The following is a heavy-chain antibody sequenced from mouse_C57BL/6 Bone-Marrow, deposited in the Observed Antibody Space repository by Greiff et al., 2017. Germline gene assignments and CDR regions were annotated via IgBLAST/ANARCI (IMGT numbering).Heavy chain of an antibody. V-gene: IGHV1-4*01. CDR1: GYTFTSYT. CDR2: INPSSGYT. CDR3: ARSETAQALDY. Sequence: ESGAELARPGASVKMSCKASGYTFTSYTMHWVKQRPGQGLEWIGYINPSSGYTKYNQKFKDKATLTADKSSSTAYMQLSSLTSEDSAVYYCARSETAQALDYWGQGTTLTVSS. J-gene: IGHJ2*01. D-gene: IGHD3-2*02.